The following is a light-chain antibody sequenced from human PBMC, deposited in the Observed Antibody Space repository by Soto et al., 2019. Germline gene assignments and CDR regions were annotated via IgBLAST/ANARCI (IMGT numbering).Light chain of an antibody. CDR2: GTS. J-gene: IGKJ1*01. CDR3: QQHNNWPWT. CDR1: QSVGSN. V-gene: IGKV3-15*01. Sequence: EIVMMQSPATLSVSPGERATLSCRGSQSVGSNLAWYQQKPGQVPRLLIYGTSTRVTGIPARFSGSGSGTEFTLTISSLQPEDFVVYYCQQHNNWPWTFGQGTKVEIK.